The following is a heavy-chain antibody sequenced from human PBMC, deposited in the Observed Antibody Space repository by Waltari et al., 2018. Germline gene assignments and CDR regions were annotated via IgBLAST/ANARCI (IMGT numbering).Heavy chain of an antibody. V-gene: IGHV3-7*03. Sequence: EVQLVESGGGLVQRGGSLRLSCAPSGFDFSTSYMNWVRQAPGKGPEGVAKIRPDGREIYYVDSVEGRFTVARDNAKNSLQLQMNNLRADDTAVYYCARGGKPHAFDIWGQGTMVTVSS. CDR1: GFDFSTSY. J-gene: IGHJ3*02. CDR3: ARGGKPHAFDI. CDR2: IRPDGREI.